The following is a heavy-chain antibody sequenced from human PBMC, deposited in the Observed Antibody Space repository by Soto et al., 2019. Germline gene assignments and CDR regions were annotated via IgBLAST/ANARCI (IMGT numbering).Heavy chain of an antibody. CDR3: ATTYCSGGSCYSEYFQH. CDR2: FDPEDGET. D-gene: IGHD2-15*01. J-gene: IGHJ1*01. V-gene: IGHV1-24*01. Sequence: ASVKVSCKVSGYTLTELSMHWVRQAPGKGLEWMGGFDPEDGETIYAQKFQGRVTMTEDTSTDTAYMELSSLRSEDTAVYYCATTYCSGGSCYSEYFQHWGQGTLVTVS. CDR1: GYTLTELS.